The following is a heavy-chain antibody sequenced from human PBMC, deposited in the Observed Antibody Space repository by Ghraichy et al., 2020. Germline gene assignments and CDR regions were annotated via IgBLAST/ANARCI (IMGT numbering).Heavy chain of an antibody. D-gene: IGHD2-15*01. Sequence: SQTLSLTCTVSGYSISSAYSWGWIRQPPGRGLEWIGSLSHSGSTSYNPSLKSRVTISLDTSKNQVSLKLTSVTAADTAVYYCARGPTRSPVFEYWGQGSRVTVSS. CDR1: GYSISSAYS. CDR3: ARGPTRSPVFEY. V-gene: IGHV4-38-2*02. J-gene: IGHJ4*02. CDR2: LSHSGST.